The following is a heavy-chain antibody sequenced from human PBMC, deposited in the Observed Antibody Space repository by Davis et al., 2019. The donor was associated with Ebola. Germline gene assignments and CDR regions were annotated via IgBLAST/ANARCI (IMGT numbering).Heavy chain of an antibody. D-gene: IGHD5-18*01. CDR1: GFAFSSYA. CDR3: AKIAHTYGIDY. Sequence: GGSLRLSCAASGFAFSSYAMSWVRQAPGKGLEWVSGISGNGGSTYYADSVKGRFTISRDNSKNTLYLHMNSLRAEDTAVYYCAKIAHTYGIDYWGQGTLVTVSS. CDR2: ISGNGGST. J-gene: IGHJ4*02. V-gene: IGHV3-23*01.